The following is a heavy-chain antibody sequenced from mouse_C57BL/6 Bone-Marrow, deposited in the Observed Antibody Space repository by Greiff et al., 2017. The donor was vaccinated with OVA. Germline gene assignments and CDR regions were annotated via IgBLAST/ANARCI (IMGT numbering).Heavy chain of an antibody. J-gene: IGHJ2*01. V-gene: IGHV1-78*01. CDR1: GYTFTDHT. CDR3: ARPYDGYYEHFDY. CDR2: IYPRDGST. D-gene: IGHD2-3*01. Sequence: VKLVESDAELVKPGASVKISCKVSGYTFTDHTIHWMKQRPEQGLEWIGYIYPRDGSTKYNEKFKGKATLTADKSSSTAYMQLNSLTSEDSAVYFCARPYDGYYEHFDYWGQGTTLTVSS.